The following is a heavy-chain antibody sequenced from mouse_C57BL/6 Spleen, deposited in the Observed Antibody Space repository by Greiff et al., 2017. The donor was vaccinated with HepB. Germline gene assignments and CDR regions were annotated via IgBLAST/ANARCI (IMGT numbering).Heavy chain of an antibody. CDR1: GFNIKDYY. Sequence: EVQLQESGAELVKPGASVKLSCTASGFNIKDYYMHWVKQRTEQGLEWIGRIDPEDGETKYAPKFQGKATITADTSSNTAYLQLSGLTSEDTAVYYCASYYGSSHYFDYWGQGTTLTVSS. V-gene: IGHV14-2*01. D-gene: IGHD1-1*01. CDR3: ASYYGSSHYFDY. CDR2: IDPEDGET. J-gene: IGHJ2*01.